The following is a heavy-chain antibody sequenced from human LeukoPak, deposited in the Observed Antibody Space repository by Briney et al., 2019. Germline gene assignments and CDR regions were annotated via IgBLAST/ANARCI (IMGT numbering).Heavy chain of an antibody. CDR1: GGTFSSYA. CDR3: ARETGSSSWYAADY. D-gene: IGHD6-13*01. J-gene: IGHJ4*02. CDR2: IIPIFGTA. Sequence: SVKVSCKPSGGTFSSYAIIWVRQAPGQGLEWMGRIIPIFGTANYAQKFQGRVTITADKSTSTAYMELSSLRSEDTAVYYCARETGSSSWYAADYWGQGTLVTVSS. V-gene: IGHV1-69*06.